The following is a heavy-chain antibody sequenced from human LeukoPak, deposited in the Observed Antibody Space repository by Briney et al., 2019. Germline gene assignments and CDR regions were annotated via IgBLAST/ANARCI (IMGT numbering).Heavy chain of an antibody. CDR1: GFTVSNNY. V-gene: IGHV3-49*04. J-gene: IGHJ4*02. CDR3: TREGKWLPHY. Sequence: GGSLRLSCAASGFTVSNNYMSWVRQAPGKGLEWVGFIRSKAYGGTTEYAASVKGRFTISRDDSKSSAYLQMNSLKTEDTGMYYCTREGKWLPHYWGQGTLVTVSS. CDR2: IRSKAYGGTT. D-gene: IGHD5-12*01.